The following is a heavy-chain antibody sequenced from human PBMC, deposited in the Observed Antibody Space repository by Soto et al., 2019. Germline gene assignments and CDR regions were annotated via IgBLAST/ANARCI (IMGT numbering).Heavy chain of an antibody. Sequence: QVQLVQSGAEVKKPGSSVKVSCKASGGTFSSYAISWVRQAPGQGLEWMGGIIPIFGTANYAQKFQGRVTITADESTSTAYMELSSLRSEDTAVYYWARDPFYVDTAMVGGNYYYSYGMDVWGQGTTVTVSS. CDR1: GGTFSSYA. CDR3: ARDPFYVDTAMVGGNYYYSYGMDV. CDR2: IIPIFGTA. J-gene: IGHJ6*02. V-gene: IGHV1-69*01. D-gene: IGHD5-18*01.